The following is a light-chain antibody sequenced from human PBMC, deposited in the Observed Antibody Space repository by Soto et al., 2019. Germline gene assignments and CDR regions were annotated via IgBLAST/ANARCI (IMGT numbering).Light chain of an antibody. CDR3: QQYATSPIT. CDR1: QSVSSSY. J-gene: IGKJ5*01. Sequence: EIVLTQSPGTLSLSPGERAXXXXXXSQSVSSSYLAWYQQKPGQAPRLLIYGASSRPTGIPDRFSGSGSGTDFTLTISRLEPEDFAVYYCQQYATSPITFGQGTRLEIK. CDR2: GAS. V-gene: IGKV3-20*01.